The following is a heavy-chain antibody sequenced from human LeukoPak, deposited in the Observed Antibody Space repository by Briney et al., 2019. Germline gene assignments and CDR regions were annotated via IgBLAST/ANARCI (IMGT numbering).Heavy chain of an antibody. J-gene: IGHJ3*02. V-gene: IGHV3-23*01. CDR3: AKVQLRRYDAFDI. D-gene: IGHD4-17*01. CDR2: ISGSGGST. Sequence: GSLRLSCAASGFTFSSYAMSLVRQAPGKGLEWVSAISGSGGSTYYADSVKGRFTISRDNSKNTLYLQMNSLRAEDTAVYYCAKVQLRRYDAFDIWGQGTMVTVSS. CDR1: GFTFSSYA.